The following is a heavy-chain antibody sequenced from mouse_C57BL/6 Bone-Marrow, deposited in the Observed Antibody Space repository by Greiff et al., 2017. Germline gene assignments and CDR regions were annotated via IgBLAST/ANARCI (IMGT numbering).Heavy chain of an antibody. V-gene: IGHV5-6*02. J-gene: IGHJ2*01. D-gene: IGHD1-1*01. CDR2: ISSGGSYT. CDR3: ARRSYGSSLDY. CDR1: GFTFSSYG. Sequence: EVKLMESGGDLVKPGGSLKLSCAASGFTFSSYGMSWVRQTPDKRLEWVATISSGGSYTYYPDSVKGRFTISRDNAKNTLYLQMSSLKSEDTAMYYCARRSYGSSLDYWGQGTTLTGSS.